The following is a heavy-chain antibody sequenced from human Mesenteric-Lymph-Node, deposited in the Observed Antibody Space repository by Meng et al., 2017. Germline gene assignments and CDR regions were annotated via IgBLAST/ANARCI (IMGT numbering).Heavy chain of an antibody. J-gene: IGHJ4*02. CDR2: IYHSGST. V-gene: IGHV4-38-2*02. CDR3: AREVGARSGYLY. D-gene: IGHD3-22*01. Sequence: GSLRLSCAVSGYSISSGYYWGWIRQPPGKGLEWIGSIYHSGSTYYNPSLKSRVTISVDTSKNQFSLKLSSVTAADTAVYYCAREVGARSGYLYWGQGTLVTVSS. CDR1: GYSISSGYY.